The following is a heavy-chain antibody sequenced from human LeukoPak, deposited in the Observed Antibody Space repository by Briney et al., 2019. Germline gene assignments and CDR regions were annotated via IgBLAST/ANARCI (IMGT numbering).Heavy chain of an antibody. V-gene: IGHV3-48*03. CDR1: GFTFSSYE. Sequence: SGGSLRLSCAASGFTFSSYEMNWVRQAPGKGLEWVSYISSSGSTIYYADSVKGRFTISRDNAKNSLYLQMNSLRAEDTAVYYCARGSQTAITMVRGVVYFDYWGQGTLVTVSS. J-gene: IGHJ4*02. D-gene: IGHD3-10*01. CDR3: ARGSQTAITMVRGVVYFDY. CDR2: ISSSGSTI.